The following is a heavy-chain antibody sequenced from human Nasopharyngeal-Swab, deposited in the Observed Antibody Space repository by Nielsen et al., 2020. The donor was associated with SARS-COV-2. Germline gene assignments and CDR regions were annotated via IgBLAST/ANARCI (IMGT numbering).Heavy chain of an antibody. CDR2: TNTNTGNP. CDR3: ARDTRSSWYYYYGMDV. Sequence: VKVSCKASGYTFTSYAMNWVRQAPGQGLEWMGWTNTNTGNPTYAQGFTGRFVFSLDTSVSTAYLQISSLKAEDTAVYYCARDTRSSWYYYYGMDVWGQGTTVTVSS. V-gene: IGHV7-4-1*02. J-gene: IGHJ6*02. D-gene: IGHD6-13*01. CDR1: GYTFTSYA.